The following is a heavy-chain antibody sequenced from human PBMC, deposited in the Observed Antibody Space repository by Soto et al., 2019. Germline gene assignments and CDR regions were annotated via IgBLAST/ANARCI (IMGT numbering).Heavy chain of an antibody. D-gene: IGHD5-18*01. CDR3: ARRRRAMGRFDP. CDR2: IYYSGGT. J-gene: IGHJ5*02. CDR1: GGSISSGGYY. Sequence: QVQLQESGPGLVKPSQTLSLTCTVSGGSISSGGYYWSWIRQHPGKGLEWIGYIYYSGGTYYNPSLKSRVTIPVDTSKNQFSLKLSSVTAADTAVYYCARRRRAMGRFDPWGQGTLVTVSS. V-gene: IGHV4-31*03.